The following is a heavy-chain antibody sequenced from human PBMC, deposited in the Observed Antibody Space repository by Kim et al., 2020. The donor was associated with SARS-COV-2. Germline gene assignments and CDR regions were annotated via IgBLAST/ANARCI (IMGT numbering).Heavy chain of an antibody. CDR3: ARRGLI. V-gene: IGHV3-7*01. Sequence: QEGSERYYVDSVKGRFTISRDNAKSSLFLQMNNLKAEDTAVYYCARRGLIWGQGTMVTVSS. J-gene: IGHJ3*02. CDR2: QEGSER.